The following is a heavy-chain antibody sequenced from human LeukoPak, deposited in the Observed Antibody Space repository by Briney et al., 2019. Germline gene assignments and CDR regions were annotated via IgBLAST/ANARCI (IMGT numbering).Heavy chain of an antibody. J-gene: IGHJ4*02. Sequence: ESGPALVEPTQTLTLSCTFSGFSLRTTGKRVSWIRQPPGKAPGWLARIDWDDDKFYSTSLKTRLTISKDTSKDQVVLTMTNMDPVDTATYYCARMIGFGEFLYFDYWGQGILVTVSS. CDR1: GFSLRTTGKR. CDR2: IDWDDDK. D-gene: IGHD3-10*01. V-gene: IGHV2-70*04. CDR3: ARMIGFGEFLYFDY.